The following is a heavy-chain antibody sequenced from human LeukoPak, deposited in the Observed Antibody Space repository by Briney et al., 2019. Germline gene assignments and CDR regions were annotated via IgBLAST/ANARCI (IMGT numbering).Heavy chain of an antibody. CDR1: GGSISSGGYS. Sequence: SETLSLTCAVSGGSISSGGYSWRWIRQPPGKGLEWIGYIYHSGSTYYNPSLKSRVTISVDRSKNQFSLELSSVTAADTAVYYCARYYDGFDPWGQGTLATVSS. D-gene: IGHD3-3*01. J-gene: IGHJ5*02. V-gene: IGHV4-30-2*01. CDR2: IYHSGST. CDR3: ARYYDGFDP.